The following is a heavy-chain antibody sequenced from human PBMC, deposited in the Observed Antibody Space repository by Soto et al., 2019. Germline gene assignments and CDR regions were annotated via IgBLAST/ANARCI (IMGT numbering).Heavy chain of an antibody. Sequence: GLDLEWLALIYWDDDKRYSPSLKSRLTITKDTSKNQVVLTMTNMDPVDTATYYCAHRRWRGSVDYWGQGTLVTVSS. CDR2: IYWDDDK. V-gene: IGHV2-5*02. D-gene: IGHD2-15*01. J-gene: IGHJ4*02. CDR3: AHRRWRGSVDY.